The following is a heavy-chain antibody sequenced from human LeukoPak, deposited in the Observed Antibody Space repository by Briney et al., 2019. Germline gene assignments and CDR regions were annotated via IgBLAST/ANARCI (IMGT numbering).Heavy chain of an antibody. CDR1: GFTFSSYA. D-gene: IGHD6-19*01. CDR3: CRGWYPVDY. CDR2: ISYDGSNK. V-gene: IGHV3-30-3*01. Sequence: GGSLRLSCAASGFTFSSYAMHWVRQAPGKGLEWVAVISYDGSNKYYADSVKGRFTISRDNSKNTLYLQMNSLRAEDTAVYYCCRGWYPVDYWGQGTLVTVSS. J-gene: IGHJ4*02.